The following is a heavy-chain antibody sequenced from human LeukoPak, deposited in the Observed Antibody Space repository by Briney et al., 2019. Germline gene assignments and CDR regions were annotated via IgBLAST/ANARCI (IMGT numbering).Heavy chain of an antibody. CDR2: ISGSGGST. J-gene: IGHJ4*02. D-gene: IGHD2/OR15-2a*01. CDR3: ARDWFHAIDY. Sequence: GGSLRLSCAASGFTFSSYGMSWVRQAPGKGLEWVSAISGSGGSTYYADSVKGRFTISRDNSKNTLYLQMNSLRAEDTAVYYCARDWFHAIDYWGQGTLVTVSS. CDR1: GFTFSSYG. V-gene: IGHV3-23*01.